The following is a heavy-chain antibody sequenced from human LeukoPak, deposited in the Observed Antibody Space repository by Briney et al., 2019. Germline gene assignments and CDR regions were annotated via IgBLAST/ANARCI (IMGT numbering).Heavy chain of an antibody. V-gene: IGHV4-38-2*02. Sequence: SETLSLTCAVSGYSISSGYYWAWIRQSPGKGLECIGSTYHSGTAYYNPSLKSRVTISVDTSKNQFSLKLRSVTAADTAVYFCARERYYGSGGLFDYWGQGTLVTVSS. CDR2: TYHSGTA. J-gene: IGHJ4*02. D-gene: IGHD3-10*01. CDR1: GYSISSGYY. CDR3: ARERYYGSGGLFDY.